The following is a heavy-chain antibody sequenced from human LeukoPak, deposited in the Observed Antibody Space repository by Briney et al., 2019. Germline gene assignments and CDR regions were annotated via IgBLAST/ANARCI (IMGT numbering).Heavy chain of an antibody. CDR2: ISGSGGST. D-gene: IGHD3-22*01. J-gene: IGHJ4*02. CDR1: GFTFSSYA. Sequence: GGSLRLSCAASGFTFSSYAMSWVRQAPGKGLEWVSAISGSGGSTYYADSVKGRFTISRDNSKNTLYLQMNSLRAEDTAVYYCTKGSRSSGYYVNFDYWGQGTLVTVSS. CDR3: TKGSRSSGYYVNFDY. V-gene: IGHV3-23*01.